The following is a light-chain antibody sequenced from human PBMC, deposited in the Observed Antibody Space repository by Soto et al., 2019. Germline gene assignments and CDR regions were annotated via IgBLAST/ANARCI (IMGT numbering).Light chain of an antibody. J-gene: IGKJ4*01. CDR3: QQYYSTLPT. CDR2: WAS. V-gene: IGKV4-1*01. Sequence: DTVMTKSPDSLAVSLGERATINCKSSQRVLYSSNNNNYLAWYQQKPGQPPKLLIYWASTRESGVPDRFSGSGSGTDFPLTISSLQAEDVAVYYCQQYYSTLPTFGGGTKVEIK. CDR1: QRVLYSSNNNNY.